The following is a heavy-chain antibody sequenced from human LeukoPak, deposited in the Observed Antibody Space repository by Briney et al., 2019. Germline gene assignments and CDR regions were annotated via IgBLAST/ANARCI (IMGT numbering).Heavy chain of an antibody. CDR3: ARDVERPAQSPYYFDC. D-gene: IGHD1-1*01. Sequence: GGSLRLSCAASGFTFSSYSMNWLRQAPGKGLEWVSSISSSSSYIYYADSVKGRFTISRDNAKNSLYLQMNRLRAEDTAVYYCARDVERPAQSPYYFDCCGQGTLVTVSS. CDR2: ISSSSSYI. CDR1: GFTFSSYS. V-gene: IGHV3-21*01. J-gene: IGHJ4*02.